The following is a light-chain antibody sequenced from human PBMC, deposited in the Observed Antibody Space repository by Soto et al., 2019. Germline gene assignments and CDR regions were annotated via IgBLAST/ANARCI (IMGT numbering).Light chain of an antibody. J-gene: IGLJ1*01. CDR3: SSYTSSSTLAV. V-gene: IGLV2-14*01. Sequence: SVLTQPASLSWSPGQSITISFPGTSREVGGYNYVSWYQQHPGKAPKLMIYDVSNRPSGVSNRFSGSKSGNTASLTISGLQAEDEADYYCSSYTSSSTLAVFGTGTKVTVL. CDR2: DVS. CDR1: SREVGGYNY.